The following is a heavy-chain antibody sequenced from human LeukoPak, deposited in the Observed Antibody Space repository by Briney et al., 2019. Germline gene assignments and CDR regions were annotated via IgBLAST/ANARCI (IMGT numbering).Heavy chain of an antibody. CDR2: IIPIFGTA. J-gene: IGHJ4*02. V-gene: IGHV1-69*13. D-gene: IGHD1-26*01. CDR1: GGTFSSYA. CDR3: AKSRGGSRPFDY. Sequence: SVKVSCKASGGTFSSYAISWVRQAPGQGLEWMGGIIPIFGTANYAQKFQGRVTITADESTSTAYMELSSLRSEDTAVYYCAKSRGGSRPFDYWGQGTLVTVSS.